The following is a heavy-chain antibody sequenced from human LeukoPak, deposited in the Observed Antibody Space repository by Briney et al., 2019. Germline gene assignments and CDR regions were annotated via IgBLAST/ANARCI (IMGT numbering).Heavy chain of an antibody. D-gene: IGHD3-22*01. CDR2: INTNTGNP. CDR1: GYTFTTYA. V-gene: IGHV7-4-1*02. CDR3: ARVLSYYYDSSGYYSGNAFDI. Sequence: ASVKVSCKASGYTFTTYAMNWVRQAPGQGLEWMGWINTNTGNPTYAQGFTGRFVFSLDTSVSTAYLQISSLKAEDTAVYYCARVLSYYYDSSGYYSGNAFDIWGQGTMVTVSS. J-gene: IGHJ3*02.